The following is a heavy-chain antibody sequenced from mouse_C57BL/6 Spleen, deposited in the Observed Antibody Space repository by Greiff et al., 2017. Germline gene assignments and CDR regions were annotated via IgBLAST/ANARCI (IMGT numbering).Heavy chain of an antibody. CDR2: ISSGSSTI. J-gene: IGHJ2*01. CDR3: ARTYYGNYVDY. V-gene: IGHV5-17*01. D-gene: IGHD2-10*01. Sequence: DVHLVESGGGLVKPGGSLKLSCAASGFTFSDYGMHWVRQAPEKGLEWVAYISSGSSTIYYADTVKGRFTISRDNAKNTLFLQMTSLRSEDTAMYYCARTYYGNYVDYWGQGTTLTVSS. CDR1: GFTFSDYG.